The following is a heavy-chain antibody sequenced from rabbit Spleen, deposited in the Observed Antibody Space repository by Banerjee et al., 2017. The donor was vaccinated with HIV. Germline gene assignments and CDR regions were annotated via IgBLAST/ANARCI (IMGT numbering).Heavy chain of an antibody. V-gene: IGHV1S40*01. D-gene: IGHD1-1*01. Sequence: EESGGDLVKPGASLTLTCKASGIDFSSGYYMCWVRQAPGKGLELIACIVIGSSGSTWYASWAKGRFTISKNSSTTVTLQMTRLTAADTATYFCARDTSSSFSSYGMDLWGPGTLVTVS. CDR2: IVIGSSGST. J-gene: IGHJ6*01. CDR3: ARDTSSSFSSYGMDL. CDR1: GIDFSSGYY.